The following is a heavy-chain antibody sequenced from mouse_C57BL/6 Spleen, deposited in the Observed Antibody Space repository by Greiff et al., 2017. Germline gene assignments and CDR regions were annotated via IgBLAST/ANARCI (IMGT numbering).Heavy chain of an antibody. D-gene: IGHD1-1*01. CDR3: ARGVYGSSPHWYFDV. Sequence: EVQLQESGPELVKPGASVKIPCKASGYTFTDYNMDWVKQSHGKSLEWIGDINPNNGGTIYNQKFKGKATLTVDKSSSTAYMELRSLTSEDTAVYYCARGVYGSSPHWYFDVWGTGTTVTVSS. CDR2: INPNNGGT. V-gene: IGHV1-18*01. J-gene: IGHJ1*03. CDR1: GYTFTDYN.